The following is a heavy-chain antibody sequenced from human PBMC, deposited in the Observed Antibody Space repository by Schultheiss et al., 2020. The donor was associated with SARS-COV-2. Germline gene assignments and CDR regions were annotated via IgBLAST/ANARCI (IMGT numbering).Heavy chain of an antibody. J-gene: IGHJ4*02. V-gene: IGHV4-59*08. CDR2: IYYSGST. Sequence: SETLSLTCAVYRGSFSGYYWSWIRQPPGKGLEWIGYIYYSGSTNYNPSLKSRVTISVDTSKNQFSLKLSSVTAADTAVYYCARLVYSGSYYLDYWGQGTLVTVSS. D-gene: IGHD1-26*01. CDR3: ARLVYSGSYYLDY. CDR1: RGSFSGYY.